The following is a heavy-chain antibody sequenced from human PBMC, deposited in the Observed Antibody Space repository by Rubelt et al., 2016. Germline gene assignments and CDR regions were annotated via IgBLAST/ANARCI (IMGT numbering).Heavy chain of an antibody. Sequence: QVQLQQWGAGLLKPSETLSLTCAVYGGSFSGYYWSWIRQPPGKGLEWIGEINHSGSTNYNPSLKSRVTIPVATSKNQFSLKLSSVTAADTAVYYCARGRRGSSSWLGRDYYGMDVWGQGTTVTVSS. CDR1: GGSFSGYY. D-gene: IGHD6-13*01. CDR2: INHSGST. CDR3: ARGRRGSSSWLGRDYYGMDV. V-gene: IGHV4-34*01. J-gene: IGHJ6*02.